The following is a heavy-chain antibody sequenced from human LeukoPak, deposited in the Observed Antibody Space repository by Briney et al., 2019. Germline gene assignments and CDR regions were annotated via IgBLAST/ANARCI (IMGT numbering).Heavy chain of an antibody. V-gene: IGHV3-11*01. D-gene: IGHD3-10*01. CDR1: GFIISNYY. CDR2: SSTSGSTI. Sequence: PGGSLRLSCAASGFIISNYYMSWIRQAPGKRLGWLSYSSTSGSTISYADSVKGRFTISRDNAKNSLYLQMNSLRAEDTAVYYWARESYYYGSGAYDPWGQGTLVTVSS. CDR3: ARESYYYGSGAYDP. J-gene: IGHJ5*02.